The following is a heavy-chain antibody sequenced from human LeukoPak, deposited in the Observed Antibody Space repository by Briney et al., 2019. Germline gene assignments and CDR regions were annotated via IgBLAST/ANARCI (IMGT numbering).Heavy chain of an antibody. CDR2: ISAYSGNT. CDR3: AKDHPERYSYGTPFDY. Sequence: ASVKVSCKASGYTFTSYGISWARQAPGQGLEWMGWISAYSGNTNYAQKLQGRVTMTTDTSTSTAYMELRSLRSDDTAVYFCAKDHPERYSYGTPFDYWGQGTLVTVSS. CDR1: GYTFTSYG. D-gene: IGHD5-18*01. V-gene: IGHV1-18*01. J-gene: IGHJ4*02.